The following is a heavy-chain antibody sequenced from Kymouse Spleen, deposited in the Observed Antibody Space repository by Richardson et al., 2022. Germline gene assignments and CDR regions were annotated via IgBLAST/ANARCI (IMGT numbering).Heavy chain of an antibody. Sequence: QVQLVESGGGVVQPGRSLRLSCAASGFTFSSYGMHWVRQAPGKGLEWVAVISYDGSNKYYADSVKGRFTISRDNSKNTLYLQMNSLRAEDTAVYYCASSSPPFDYWGQGTLVTVSS. J-gene: IGHJ4*02. CDR3: ASSSPPFDY. D-gene: IGHD6-6*01. CDR1: GFTFSSYG. V-gene: IGHV3-30*18. CDR2: ISYDGSNK.